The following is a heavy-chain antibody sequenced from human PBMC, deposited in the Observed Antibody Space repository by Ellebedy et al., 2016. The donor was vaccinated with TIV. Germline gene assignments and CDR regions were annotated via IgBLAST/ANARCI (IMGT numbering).Heavy chain of an antibody. V-gene: IGHV3-9*01. CDR2: ISWNSGRI. Sequence: GGSLRLXCAASGFTFDDYAMHWVRQAPGKGLEWVSGISWNSGRIGYADSVKGRFTISRDNAKNSLYLQMNSLRAEDTALYYCAKESGSGSFDIWGQGTMVTVSS. J-gene: IGHJ3*02. CDR1: GFTFDDYA. CDR3: AKESGSGSFDI. D-gene: IGHD1-1*01.